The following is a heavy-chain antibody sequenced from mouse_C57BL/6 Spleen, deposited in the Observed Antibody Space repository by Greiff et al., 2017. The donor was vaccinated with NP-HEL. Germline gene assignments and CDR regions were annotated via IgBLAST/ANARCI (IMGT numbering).Heavy chain of an antibody. CDR3: ARSDGYD. J-gene: IGHJ2*01. CDR2: IYPGSGST. D-gene: IGHD2-3*01. V-gene: IGHV1-55*01. CDR1: GYTFTSYW. Sequence: VQRVESGAELVKPGASVKMSCKASGYTFTSYWITWVKQRPGQGLEWIGDIYPGSGSTNYNEKFKSKATLTVDTSSSTAYMQLSSLTSEDSAVYYCARSDGYDWGQGTTLTVSS.